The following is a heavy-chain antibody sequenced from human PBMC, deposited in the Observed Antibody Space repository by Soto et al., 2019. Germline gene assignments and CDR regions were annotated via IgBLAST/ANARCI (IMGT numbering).Heavy chain of an antibody. CDR1: GGSISSYY. CDR3: ARAVTYYYGSGSYYNLNWFDP. D-gene: IGHD3-10*01. V-gene: IGHV4-59*01. Sequence: QVQLQESGPGLVKPSETLSLTCTVSGGSISSYYWSWIRQPPGKGLEWIGNIYYSGSTNYNPSLKSRVTISVDTSKNQFSLKLSSVTAADTAVYYCARAVTYYYGSGSYYNLNWFDPWGQGTLVTVSS. J-gene: IGHJ5*02. CDR2: IYYSGST.